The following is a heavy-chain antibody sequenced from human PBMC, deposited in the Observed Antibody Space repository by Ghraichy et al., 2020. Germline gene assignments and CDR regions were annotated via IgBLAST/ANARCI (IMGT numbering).Heavy chain of an antibody. D-gene: IGHD2-2*02. CDR3: ATVGAVVVPAAIDVRWFDP. J-gene: IGHJ5*02. V-gene: IGHV1-24*01. Sequence: ASVKVSCKVSGYTLTELSMHWVRQAPGKGLEWMGGFDPEDGETIYAQKFQGRVTMTEDTSTDTAYMELSSLRSEDTAVYYCATVGAVVVPAAIDVRWFDPWGQGTLVTVSS. CDR2: FDPEDGET. CDR1: GYTLTELS.